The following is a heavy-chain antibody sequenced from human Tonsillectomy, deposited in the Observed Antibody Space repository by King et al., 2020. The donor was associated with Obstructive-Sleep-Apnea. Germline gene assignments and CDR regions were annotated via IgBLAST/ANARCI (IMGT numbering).Heavy chain of an antibody. CDR3: ARDQSGSYFDY. CDR1: GFTFSSYA. J-gene: IGHJ4*02. D-gene: IGHD1-26*01. CDR2: ISYDGSNK. V-gene: IGHV3-30*04. Sequence: VQLVESGGGVVQPGRSLRLSCAASGFTFSSYAMHWVRQAPGKGLEWVAVISYDGSNKYYADSVKGRFTISRDNSKNTLYLQMNSLRAEDTAVYYCARDQSGSYFDYWGQGTLVTVSS.